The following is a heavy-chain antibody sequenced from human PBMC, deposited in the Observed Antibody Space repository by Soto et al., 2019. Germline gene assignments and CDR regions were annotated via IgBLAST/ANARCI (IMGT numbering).Heavy chain of an antibody. CDR2: VYHSGST. CDR1: GGSMRNYY. D-gene: IGHD6-6*01. CDR3: TSSYSTSSSPDY. V-gene: IGHV4-59*01. Sequence: PSETLSLTCSVSGGSMRNYYWNWIRQPPGRGLEWIGYVYHSGSTNYNPSLKSRVSMSVDVSRNHFSLTLHSVTAADTAVCFCTSSYSTSSSPDYWGQGTLVTVSS. J-gene: IGHJ4*02.